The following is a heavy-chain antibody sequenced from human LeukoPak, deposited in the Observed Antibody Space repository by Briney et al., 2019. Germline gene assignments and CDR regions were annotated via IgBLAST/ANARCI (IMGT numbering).Heavy chain of an antibody. CDR1: GFTFSSYA. Sequence: GGSLRLSCAGSGFTFSSYAMHWVRQAPGKGLEYVSGFNTNGGSTYCANSVKGRFTISRDNSKNTLYLQMGSLRAEDMAVYYCARGLRDCTSTSCFTYWFFDLWGRGTLVTVSS. V-gene: IGHV3-64*01. J-gene: IGHJ2*01. CDR3: ARGLRDCTSTSCFTYWFFDL. D-gene: IGHD2-2*02. CDR2: FNTNGGST.